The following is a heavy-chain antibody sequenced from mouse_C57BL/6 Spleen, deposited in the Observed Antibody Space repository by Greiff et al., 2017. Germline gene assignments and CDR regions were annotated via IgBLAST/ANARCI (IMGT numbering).Heavy chain of an antibody. J-gene: IGHJ1*03. CDR3: ARALYGSSYEWYFDV. CDR1: GYTFTSYW. D-gene: IGHD1-1*01. V-gene: IGHV1-69*01. CDR2: IDPSDSYT. Sequence: QVQLKQPGAELVMPGASVKLSCKASGYTFTSYWMHWVKQRPGQGLEWIGEIDPSDSYTNYNQKFKGKSTLTVDKSSSTAYMQLSSLTSEDSAVYYCARALYGSSYEWYFDVWGTGTTVTVSS.